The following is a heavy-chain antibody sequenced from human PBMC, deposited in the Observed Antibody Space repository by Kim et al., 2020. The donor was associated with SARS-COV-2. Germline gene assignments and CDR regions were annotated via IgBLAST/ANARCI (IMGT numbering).Heavy chain of an antibody. CDR1: GFIFSTYS. J-gene: IGHJ3*01. CDR3: ARDKVFYDDLTGNSYAFDL. D-gene: IGHD3-9*01. V-gene: IGHV3-21*01. CDR2: ISSSGSYM. Sequence: GGSLRLSCTASGFIFSTYSMNWVRQAPGKGLEWVSFISSSGSYMYYADSVKGRFTITRDNDKNSLFLQMNSLRDEDTAVYYCARDKVFYDDLTGNSYAFDLWGQGTMVSISS.